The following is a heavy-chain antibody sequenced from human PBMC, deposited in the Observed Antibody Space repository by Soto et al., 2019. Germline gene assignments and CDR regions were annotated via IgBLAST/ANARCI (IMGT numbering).Heavy chain of an antibody. D-gene: IGHD1-1*01. V-gene: IGHV5-51*01. Sequence: GESLKISCKGSAYSFTSYWIGWVRQMPGKGLEWMGIIYPGDSDTRYSPSFQGQVTISADKSISTAYLQWSSLKASDTAIYYCARHDSPSYIYYSYGMYVWAQRATVPVS. CDR1: AYSFTSYW. J-gene: IGHJ6*02. CDR2: IYPGDSDT. CDR3: ARHDSPSYIYYSYGMYV.